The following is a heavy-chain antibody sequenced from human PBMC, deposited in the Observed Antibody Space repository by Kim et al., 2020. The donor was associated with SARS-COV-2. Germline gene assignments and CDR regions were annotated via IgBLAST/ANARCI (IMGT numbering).Heavy chain of an antibody. CDR2: ISYDGSNK. J-gene: IGHJ6*02. CDR3: AKEEGSGYSSGWTYYYYGMEV. D-gene: IGHD6-19*01. V-gene: IGHV3-30*18. Sequence: GGSLRLSCAASGFTFSSYGMHWVRQAPGKGLEWVAVISYDGSNKYYADSVKGRFTISRDNSNNTLYLQMNSLRAEDTAVYYCAKEEGSGYSSGWTYYYYGMEVWGQGTTVTVSS. CDR1: GFTFSSYG.